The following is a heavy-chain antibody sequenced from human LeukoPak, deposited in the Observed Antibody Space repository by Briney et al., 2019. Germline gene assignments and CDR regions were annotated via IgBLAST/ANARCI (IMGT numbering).Heavy chain of an antibody. CDR1: GFTFSSYS. Sequence: PGGSLRLSCAASGFTFSSYSMNWVRQAPGKGLEWVSSISSSSSYIYYADSVKGRFTISRDNAKNSLYLQMNSLRAEDTAVYYCARDVFEGRDYGYYGMDVWGQGTTVTVSS. V-gene: IGHV3-21*01. J-gene: IGHJ6*02. CDR3: ARDVFEGRDYGYYGMDV. D-gene: IGHD4-17*01. CDR2: ISSSSSYI.